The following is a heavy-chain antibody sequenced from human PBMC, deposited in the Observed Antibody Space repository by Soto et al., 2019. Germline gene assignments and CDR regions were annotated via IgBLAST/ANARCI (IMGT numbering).Heavy chain of an antibody. Sequence: SVKVSCKASGGTFSSYAISWVRQAPGQGLEWMGGIIPIFGTANYAQKFQGRVTITADESTSTAYMELSSLRSEDTAVYYCVRTIVVVVAASSSVWFDPWGQGTLVTVSS. CDR1: GGTFSSYA. CDR2: IIPIFGTA. D-gene: IGHD2-15*01. V-gene: IGHV1-69*13. J-gene: IGHJ5*02. CDR3: VRTIVVVVAASSSVWFDP.